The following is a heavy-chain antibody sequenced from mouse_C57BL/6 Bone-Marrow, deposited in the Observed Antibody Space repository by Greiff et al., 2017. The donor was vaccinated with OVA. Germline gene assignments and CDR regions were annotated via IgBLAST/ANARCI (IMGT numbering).Heavy chain of an antibody. Sequence: VQLQQSGPELVKPGASVKISCKASGYAFSSSWMNWVKQRPGKGLEWIGRIYPGDGDTNYNGKFKGKATLTADKSSSTAYMQLSSLTSEDSAVYFCARSLPHYYCSPFLFAYWGQGTLVTVSA. CDR3: ARSLPHYYCSPFLFAY. V-gene: IGHV1-82*01. CDR1: GYAFSSSW. CDR2: IYPGDGDT. J-gene: IGHJ3*01. D-gene: IGHD1-1*01.